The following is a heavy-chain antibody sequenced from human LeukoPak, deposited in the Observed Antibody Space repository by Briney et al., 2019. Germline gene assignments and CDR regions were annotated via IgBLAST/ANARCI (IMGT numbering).Heavy chain of an antibody. D-gene: IGHD3-9*01. CDR2: IYYSGST. CDR3: ARDRGDILTYFDY. V-gene: IGHV4-59*01. CDR1: GGSISSYY. Sequence: SETLSPTCTVSGGSISSYYWSWIRQPPGKGLEWIGYIYYSGSTNYNPSLKSRVTISVDTSKNQFSLKLSSVTAADTAVYYCARDRGDILTYFDYWGQGTLVTVSS. J-gene: IGHJ4*02.